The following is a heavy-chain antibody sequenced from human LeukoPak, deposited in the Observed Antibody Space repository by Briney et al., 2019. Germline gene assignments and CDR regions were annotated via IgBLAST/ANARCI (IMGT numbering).Heavy chain of an antibody. J-gene: IGHJ4*02. CDR3: ARHTYYYDSSGYYDLYYFDY. Sequence: SETLSFTCTGSGVSISSSSYYWGGIRQPPGKGLEWIGSIYYSGSTYYNPSLKSRVTISVDTSKNQFSLKLSSVTAADTAVYYCARHTYYYDSSGYYDLYYFDYWGQGTMVTVSS. V-gene: IGHV4-39*01. D-gene: IGHD3-22*01. CDR1: GVSISSSSYY. CDR2: IYYSGST.